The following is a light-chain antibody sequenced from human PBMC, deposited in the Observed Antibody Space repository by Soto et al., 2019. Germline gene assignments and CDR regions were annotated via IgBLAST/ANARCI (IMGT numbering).Light chain of an antibody. J-gene: IGKJ1*01. CDR1: QSISSY. CDR2: AAS. CDR3: QQSYSTPRT. Sequence: DIQMTQSPSSLSASVGDRVTITCRASQSISSYLNWYQQKPGKAPKLLIYAASSLQSGVPSRVSGSGSGTDFTLTISSLQPEDFATYYCQQSYSTPRTFGQGTKVDI. V-gene: IGKV1-39*01.